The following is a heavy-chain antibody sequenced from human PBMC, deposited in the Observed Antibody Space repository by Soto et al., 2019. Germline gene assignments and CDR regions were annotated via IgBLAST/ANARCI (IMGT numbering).Heavy chain of an antibody. V-gene: IGHV3-33*01. Sequence: QVQLVESGGGVVQPGRSLRLSCAASGFTFSSYGMHWVRQAPGKGLEWVAVIWYDGSNKYYADSVKGRFTISRDNSKNTLYLQMNSLRAEDTAVYYCARDHYYDSSGYIPYGMDVWGQGTTVTVSS. CDR2: IWYDGSNK. D-gene: IGHD3-22*01. CDR3: ARDHYYDSSGYIPYGMDV. J-gene: IGHJ6*02. CDR1: GFTFSSYG.